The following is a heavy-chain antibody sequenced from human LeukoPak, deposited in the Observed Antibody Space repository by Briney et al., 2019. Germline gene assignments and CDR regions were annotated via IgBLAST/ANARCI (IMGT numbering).Heavy chain of an antibody. Sequence: GASVKVSCKASGYTFTSYGISWVRQAPGQGLEWMGWISAYNGNTNYAQKLQGRVTMTTDTSTSTAYMELSRLRSDDTAVYYCARDPSGTYYDILTGYYRDYWGQGTLVTVSS. CDR3: ARDPSGTYYDILTGYYRDY. CDR2: ISAYNGNT. D-gene: IGHD3-9*01. CDR1: GYTFTSYG. J-gene: IGHJ4*02. V-gene: IGHV1-18*01.